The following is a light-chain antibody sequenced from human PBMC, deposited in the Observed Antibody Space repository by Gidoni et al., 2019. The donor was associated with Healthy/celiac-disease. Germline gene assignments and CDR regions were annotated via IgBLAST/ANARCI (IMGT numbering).Light chain of an antibody. CDR3: CSYAGSSTRWV. CDR1: SSDVGSYNL. CDR2: EVS. J-gene: IGLJ3*02. Sequence: QSALTQPASVSGSPGQSITISCTGTSSDVGSYNLVSWYQQHPGKAPKLMIYEVSKRPSGVSNRFSGSKSGNTASLTISGLQAEDEADYYCCSYAGSSTRWVFGGGTNLTVL. V-gene: IGLV2-23*02.